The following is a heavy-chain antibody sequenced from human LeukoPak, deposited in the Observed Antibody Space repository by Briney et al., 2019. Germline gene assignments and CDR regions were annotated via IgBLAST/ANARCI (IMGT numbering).Heavy chain of an antibody. CDR1: GFTFSGSA. V-gene: IGHV3-73*01. J-gene: IGHJ4*02. D-gene: IGHD6-19*01. Sequence: GGSLRLSCAASGFTFSGSAMHWVRQASGKGLEWVGRIRSKANSYATAYAVSVKGRFTISRDDSKNTAYLQMNSLKTEDTAVYYCTLGRYSSGWYVDYWGQGTLVTVSS. CDR3: TLGRYSSGWYVDY. CDR2: IRSKANSYAT.